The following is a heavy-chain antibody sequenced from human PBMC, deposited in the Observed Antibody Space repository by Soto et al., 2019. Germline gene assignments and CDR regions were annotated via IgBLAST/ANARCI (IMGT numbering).Heavy chain of an antibody. CDR2: ISSSSSYI. D-gene: IGHD2-2*01. J-gene: IGHJ4*02. CDR1: GFTFSSYS. CDR3: ARASDHCSSTSCYVNYFDY. Sequence: EVQLVESGGGLVKPGGSLRLSCAASGFTFSSYSMNWVRQAPGKGLEWVSSISSSSSYIYYADSVKGRFTISRDNAKNSLYLQMNSLRAEDTAVYYCARASDHCSSTSCYVNYFDYLGPGTLVTVSS. V-gene: IGHV3-21*01.